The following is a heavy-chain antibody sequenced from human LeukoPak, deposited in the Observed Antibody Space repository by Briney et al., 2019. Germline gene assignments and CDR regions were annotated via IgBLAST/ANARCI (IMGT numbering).Heavy chain of an antibody. CDR1: GGSISSYY. V-gene: IGHV4-4*07. CDR3: ARGSAMVRGVHYYYGMDV. J-gene: IGHJ6*02. Sequence: SETLSLTCTVSGGSISSYYWSWIRQPAGKGLEWIGRIYTSGSTNYNPSLKSRVTMSVDTSKNQFSLKLSSVTAADTAVYYCARGSAMVRGVHYYYGMDVWGQGTTVTVSS. D-gene: IGHD3-10*01. CDR2: IYTSGST.